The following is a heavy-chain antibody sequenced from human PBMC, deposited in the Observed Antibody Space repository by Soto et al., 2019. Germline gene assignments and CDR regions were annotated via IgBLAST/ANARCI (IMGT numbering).Heavy chain of an antibody. CDR3: ARDDSSGYRSSYYYGMDV. J-gene: IGHJ6*02. Sequence: RSLTWTVSGGSISSGGYYWSWIRQHPGKGLEWIGYIYYSGSTYYNPSLKSRVTISVDTSKNQFSLKLSSVTAADTAVYYCARDDSSGYRSSYYYGMDVWGQGTTVTVSS. V-gene: IGHV4-31*02. D-gene: IGHD3-22*01. CDR1: GGSISSGGYY. CDR2: IYYSGST.